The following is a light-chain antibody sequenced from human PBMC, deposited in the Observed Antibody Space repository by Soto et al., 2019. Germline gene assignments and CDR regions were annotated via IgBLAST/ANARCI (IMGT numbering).Light chain of an antibody. V-gene: IGLV4-69*01. CDR2: LNSDGSH. CDR3: QTWGTDSVV. CDR1: SGHISYA. J-gene: IGLJ2*01. Sequence: QPVLTQSPSASASLGASGTLTCTLSSGHISYAIAWHQQQPEKGPRYLMKLNSDGSHSKGDGIPDRFSGSSSGAERYLTISSLQSEDEADYYCQTWGTDSVVFGGGTKLTVL.